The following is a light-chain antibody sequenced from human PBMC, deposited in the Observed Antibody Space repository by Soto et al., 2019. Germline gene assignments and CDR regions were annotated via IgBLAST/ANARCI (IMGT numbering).Light chain of an antibody. Sequence: VHMTQPRSTLSASLGDTVTIXCRASQSISRSLGWYQQNEGKAPKLLISDASSLERVGPSRFSCSGSGTEFTRTISSLQPDDFATYYGQQYNSYSWTFGQGTKVDIK. CDR2: DAS. CDR1: QSISRS. CDR3: QQYNSYSWT. V-gene: IGKV1-5*01. J-gene: IGKJ1*01.